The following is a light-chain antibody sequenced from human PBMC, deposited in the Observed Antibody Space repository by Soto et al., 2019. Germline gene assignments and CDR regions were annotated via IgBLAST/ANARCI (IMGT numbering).Light chain of an antibody. V-gene: IGKV3-20*01. Sequence: EIVVTQSPATLSVSPGERATLSCRSSQSVSSNYLAWYQQKPGQSPRLLSYGASSRATGIPDRFSGSGSGTDFALTISRLEPEDFAVYYCKQYGSSPRTFGQGTRLE. CDR3: KQYGSSPRT. CDR1: QSVSSNY. CDR2: GAS. J-gene: IGKJ5*01.